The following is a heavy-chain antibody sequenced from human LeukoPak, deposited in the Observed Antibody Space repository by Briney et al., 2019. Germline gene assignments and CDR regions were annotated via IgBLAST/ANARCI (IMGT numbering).Heavy chain of an antibody. CDR2: ISGSGGST. Sequence: GGSLRLSCAASGFTFSDYNMNWVRQAPGKGLEWVSAISGSGGSTYYADSVKGRFTISRDNSKNTLYLQMNSLRAEDTAVYYCAKRRTAAAAPPEGYWGQGTLVTVSS. CDR3: AKRRTAAAAPPEGY. J-gene: IGHJ4*02. CDR1: GFTFSDYN. D-gene: IGHD6-13*01. V-gene: IGHV3-23*01.